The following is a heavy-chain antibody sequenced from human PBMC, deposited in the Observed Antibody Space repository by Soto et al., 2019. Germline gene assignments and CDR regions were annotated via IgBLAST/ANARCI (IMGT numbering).Heavy chain of an antibody. CDR3: ALLKLGSPEMTRAADY. V-gene: IGHV2-5*01. Sequence: KESGPTLVKPTQTLTLTCTFSGFSLSTTGVGVAWIRQPPGKALEWLALIYWNDYKRYSPSLQSRLSITKDTSKHQVVLTVTNVDAVDTATYYCALLKLGSPEMTRAADYWGQGTLVTVSS. J-gene: IGHJ4*02. CDR1: GFSLSTTGVG. CDR2: IYWNDYK. D-gene: IGHD7-27*01.